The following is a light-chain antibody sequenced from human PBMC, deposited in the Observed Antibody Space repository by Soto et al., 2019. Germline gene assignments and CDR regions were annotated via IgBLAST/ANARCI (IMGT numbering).Light chain of an antibody. J-gene: IGKJ5*01. CDR1: QRISSS. Sequence: DIQMTQSPSSVSASVGVRVTSTCRASQRISSSLAWYQQKPWTVPKLLMYAASSLQSGVPSRFSGSGAGTEFTLSITSLQPADFGTSYCQQGDSVPITFGQGTRLDIK. CDR2: AAS. CDR3: QQGDSVPIT. V-gene: IGKV1-12*01.